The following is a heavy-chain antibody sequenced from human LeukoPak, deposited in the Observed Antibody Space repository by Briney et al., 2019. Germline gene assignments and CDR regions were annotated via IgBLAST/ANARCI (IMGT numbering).Heavy chain of an antibody. V-gene: IGHV4-34*01. D-gene: IGHD6-13*01. Sequence: SETLSLTCAVYGGSFSGYYWSWIRQPPGKGLEWIGEINHSGSTNYNPSLKSRVTISVDTSKNQFSLKLSSVTAADTAVYYCARVEVLIAAPMSYYYYMDVWGKGTTVTISS. J-gene: IGHJ6*03. CDR1: GGSFSGYY. CDR3: ARVEVLIAAPMSYYYYMDV. CDR2: INHSGST.